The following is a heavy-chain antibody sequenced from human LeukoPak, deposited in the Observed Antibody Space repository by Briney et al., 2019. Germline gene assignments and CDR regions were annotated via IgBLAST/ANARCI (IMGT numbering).Heavy chain of an antibody. CDR1: GGSISSYD. D-gene: IGHD3-10*01. Sequence: PSETLSLTCSVSGGSISSYDWSWIRQPPGKGLEWIGYLYYSGSTNSNPSLKSRVTMSVDTSKNQFSLKLRSVTAADTAVYYCARGGSGISNAFDIWGQGTMVTVSS. CDR2: LYYSGST. V-gene: IGHV4-59*01. J-gene: IGHJ3*02. CDR3: ARGGSGISNAFDI.